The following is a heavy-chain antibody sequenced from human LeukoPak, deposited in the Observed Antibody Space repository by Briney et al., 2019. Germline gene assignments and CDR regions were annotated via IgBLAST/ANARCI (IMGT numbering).Heavy chain of an antibody. CDR1: GFTFDDYA. Sequence: PGRSLRLSCAASGFTFDDYAMHWVRQAPGKGLEWVSGISWNSGSIGYADSVKGRFTISRDNAKNSPYLQMNSLRAEDTALYYCAKGRTIFGVVIIHTDPFDYWGQGTLVTVSS. CDR2: ISWNSGSI. J-gene: IGHJ4*02. V-gene: IGHV3-9*01. D-gene: IGHD3-3*01. CDR3: AKGRTIFGVVIIHTDPFDY.